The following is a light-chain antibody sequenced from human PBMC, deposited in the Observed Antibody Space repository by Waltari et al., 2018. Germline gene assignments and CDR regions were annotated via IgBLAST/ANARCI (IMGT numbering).Light chain of an antibody. CDR2: DVN. CDR1: SSDVGGYNF. Sequence: QSALTQPASVSGSPGQSITISCTGTSSDVGGYNFVSWYQQHPGKVPKLMIYDVNKRPSGVSNRFSGSKSGNTASLTISGLQTEDEADYYCSSYTSSTSWVFGGGTKLTVL. CDR3: SSYTSSTSWV. V-gene: IGLV2-14*01. J-gene: IGLJ3*02.